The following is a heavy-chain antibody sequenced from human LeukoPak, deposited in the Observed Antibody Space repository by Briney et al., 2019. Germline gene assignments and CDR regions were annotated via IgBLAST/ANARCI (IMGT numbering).Heavy chain of an antibody. D-gene: IGHD3-10*01. CDR2: ITGSGGGA. Sequence: GGSLRLSCAASGFIFGNYGMGWVRQAPGKGVEWVSGITGSGGGAYYADSVKGRFTISRDNSKNTLYLQMNSLRAEDTAVYYRARATSGSYHYWGQGTLVTVSS. J-gene: IGHJ4*02. V-gene: IGHV3-23*01. CDR1: GFIFGNYG. CDR3: ARATSGSYHY.